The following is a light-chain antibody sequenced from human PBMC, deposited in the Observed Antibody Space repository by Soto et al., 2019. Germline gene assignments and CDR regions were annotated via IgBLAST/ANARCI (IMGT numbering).Light chain of an antibody. J-gene: IGLJ1*01. Sequence: QSALTQPASVSGSPGQSITISCTGTRIDFGNYNLVSWYQQHPGKVPKLILFEVNKRPSGVSGRFSGSKSGNTASLTISGLQAEDEADYYCCSFTSSNTHVFGTGTKLTVL. CDR1: RIDFGNYNL. CDR2: EVN. V-gene: IGLV2-23*02. CDR3: CSFTSSNTHV.